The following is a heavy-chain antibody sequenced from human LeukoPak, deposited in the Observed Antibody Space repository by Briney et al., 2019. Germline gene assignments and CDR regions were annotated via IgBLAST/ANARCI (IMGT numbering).Heavy chain of an antibody. V-gene: IGHV3-30-3*01. CDR2: ISYDGSNK. Sequence: GGSLRLSCTASGFSFSDYAMHCVREAPGKGLEWVAVISYDGSNKDYVDSVKGRFTISRDNSKNTLYPQTNSLRAEDTAVYYCARDSTWLRHFDYWGQGTLVTVSS. CDR1: GFSFSDYA. CDR3: ARDSTWLRHFDY. J-gene: IGHJ4*02. D-gene: IGHD5-12*01.